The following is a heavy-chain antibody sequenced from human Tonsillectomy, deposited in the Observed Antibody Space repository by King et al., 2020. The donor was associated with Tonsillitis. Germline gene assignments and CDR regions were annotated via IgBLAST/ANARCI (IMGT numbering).Heavy chain of an antibody. CDR1: GYTFTGYY. CDR2: INPNSGGT. V-gene: IGHV1-2*02. D-gene: IGHD2-15*01. J-gene: IGHJ4*02. CDR3: ARVYCSGGSCYSYFDY. Sequence: VQLVQSGAEVKKPGASVKVSCQASGYTFTGYYMHWVRQAPGQGLEWMGWINPNSGGTNYAQKFQGRVTMTRDTSISTAYMELSRLRSDDTAVYYCARVYCSGGSCYSYFDYWGQGTLVTVSS.